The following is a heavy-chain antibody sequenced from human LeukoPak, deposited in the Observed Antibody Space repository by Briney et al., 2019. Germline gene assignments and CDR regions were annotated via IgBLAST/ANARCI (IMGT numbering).Heavy chain of an antibody. CDR2: IYYSGST. CDR3: EQQGRFGVVITFDY. J-gene: IGHJ4*02. CDR1: GGSISSSSYY. Sequence: SETLSLTCTVSGGSISSSSYYWGWIRQPPGKGLEWIGSIYYSGSTYYNPSLKSRVTISVDTSKNQFSLKLSSVTAADTAVYYCEQQGRFGVVITFDYWGQGTLITVSS. V-gene: IGHV4-39*01. D-gene: IGHD3-3*01.